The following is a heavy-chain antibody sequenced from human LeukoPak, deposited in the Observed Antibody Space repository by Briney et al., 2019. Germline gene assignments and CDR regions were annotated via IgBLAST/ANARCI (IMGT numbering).Heavy chain of an antibody. CDR3: TQGYIYGPNYGYYGLDV. CDR1: GFTFNTYA. CDR2: ILAGGETT. Sequence: PGGSLRLSCYASGFTFNTYAMTWVRQAPGKGLEWVSAILAGGETTYYADSVKGRFTISRDNSKTTLYLQMNSLRVEDTAVYYCTQGYIYGPNYGYYGLDVWGQGTTVTVSS. D-gene: IGHD5-18*01. J-gene: IGHJ6*01. V-gene: IGHV3-23*01.